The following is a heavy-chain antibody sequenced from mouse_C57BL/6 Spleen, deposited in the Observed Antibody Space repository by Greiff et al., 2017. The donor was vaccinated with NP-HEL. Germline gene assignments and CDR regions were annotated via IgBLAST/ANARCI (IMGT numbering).Heavy chain of an antibody. CDR2: INPNYGTT. CDR3: ARDGEPTTVVPFDY. V-gene: IGHV1-39*01. CDR1: GYSFTDYN. J-gene: IGHJ2*01. D-gene: IGHD1-1*01. Sequence: EVQLQESGPELVKPGASVKISCKASGYSFTDYNMNWVKQSNGKSLEWIGVINPNYGTTSYNQKFKGKATLTVDQSSSTAYMQLNSLTSEDSAVXYCARDGEPTTVVPFDYWGQGTTLTVSS.